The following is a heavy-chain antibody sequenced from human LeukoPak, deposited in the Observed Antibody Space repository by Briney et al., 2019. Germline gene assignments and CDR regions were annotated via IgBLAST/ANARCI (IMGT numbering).Heavy chain of an antibody. CDR1: GYTFTSYG. CDR2: ISAYNGNT. D-gene: IGHD3-10*01. Sequence: ASVKVSCKASGYTFTSYGISWVRQAPGQGLEWMGWISAYNGNTNYAQKLQGRVTMTTDTPTSTAYMELRSLRSDDTAVYYCARGYYGSGSYFGPFDYWGQGTLVTVSS. J-gene: IGHJ4*02. V-gene: IGHV1-18*01. CDR3: ARGYYGSGSYFGPFDY.